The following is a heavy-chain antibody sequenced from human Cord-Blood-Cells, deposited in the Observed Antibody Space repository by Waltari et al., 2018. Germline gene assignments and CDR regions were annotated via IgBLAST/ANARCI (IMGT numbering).Heavy chain of an antibody. D-gene: IGHD3-3*01. CDR3: ATDSKYDFWSGYNAFDI. V-gene: IGHV1-24*01. J-gene: IGHJ3*02. Sequence: QVQLVQSGAEVKKPGASVKVSCKVSGYTLTELSMHWVRQAPGKGLEWMGGFDPEDGETIYAQKFQGRDTMTEDTSTDTAYMELSSLRSEDTAVYYCATDSKYDFWSGYNAFDIWGQGTMVTVSS. CDR2: FDPEDGET. CDR1: GYTLTELS.